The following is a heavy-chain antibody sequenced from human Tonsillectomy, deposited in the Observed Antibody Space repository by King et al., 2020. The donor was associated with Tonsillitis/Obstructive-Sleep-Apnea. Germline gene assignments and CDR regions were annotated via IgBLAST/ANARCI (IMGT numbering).Heavy chain of an antibody. V-gene: IGHV4-59*08. CDR1: GGSISSYY. D-gene: IGHD3-9*01. CDR3: ARLASYYDILTGSLLGSLLAFDI. CDR2: IYYSGST. J-gene: IGHJ3*02. Sequence: VQLQESGPGLVKPSETLSLTCTVSGGSISSYYWSWIRQPPGKGLEWIGYIYYSGSTNYNPSLKSRVTISVDTPKNQFSLKLSSVTAADTAVYYCARLASYYDILTGSLLGSLLAFDIWGQGTMVTVSS.